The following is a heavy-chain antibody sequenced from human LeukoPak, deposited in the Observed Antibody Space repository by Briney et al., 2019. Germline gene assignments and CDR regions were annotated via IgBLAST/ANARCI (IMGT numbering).Heavy chain of an antibody. D-gene: IGHD4-23*01. CDR3: GRDLNRVVTSKAVGE. CDR2: ISAYNGNT. V-gene: IGHV1-18*01. J-gene: IGHJ4*02. CDR1: GYTFTSCG. Sequence: ASVKVSCKASGYTFTSCGISWVRNAPGQGLEWMGWISAYNGNTNYAQKLQGRVTMTTDTSTSTAYMELRSLRSDDTAVYYCGRDLNRVVTSKAVGEWGQGILVTVSS.